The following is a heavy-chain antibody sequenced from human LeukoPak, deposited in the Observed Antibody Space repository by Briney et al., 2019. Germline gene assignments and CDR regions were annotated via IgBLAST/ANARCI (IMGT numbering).Heavy chain of an antibody. J-gene: IGHJ4*02. D-gene: IGHD1-26*01. V-gene: IGHV4-4*02. CDR1: DVSISSSNW. CDR2: IYHSGNT. CDR3: ARDGGYCGSLDYFDS. Sequence: KPSGTLSLTCAVSDVSISSSNWWSWVRQPPGKGLEWIGEIYHSGNTNYNPSLKSRLTILVDKSRNQFSLKLNSVTAADTAVYYCARDGGYCGSLDYFDSWGQGTLVTVSS.